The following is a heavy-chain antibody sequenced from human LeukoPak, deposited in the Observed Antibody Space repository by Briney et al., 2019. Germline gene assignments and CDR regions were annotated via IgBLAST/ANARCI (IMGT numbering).Heavy chain of an antibody. D-gene: IGHD2-15*01. Sequence: GGSLRLSRAASGFTFSSYGMHWVRQAPGKGLEWVAVIWYDGSNKYYADSVKGRFTISRDNSKNTLYLQMNSLRAEDTAVYYCASGAYCSGGSCLELVSYWGQGTLVTVSS. CDR3: ASGAYCSGGSCLELVSY. CDR1: GFTFSSYG. V-gene: IGHV3-33*01. CDR2: IWYDGSNK. J-gene: IGHJ4*02.